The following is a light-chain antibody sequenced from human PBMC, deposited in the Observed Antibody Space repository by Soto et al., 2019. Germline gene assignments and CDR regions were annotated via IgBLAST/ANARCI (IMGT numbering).Light chain of an antibody. CDR1: QSISIW. CDR3: QQYNSFPLT. CDR2: KAS. J-gene: IGKJ4*01. V-gene: IGKV1-5*03. Sequence: DIPMTQSPSTLSASVGDRVTITCRASQSISIWLAWYQQKPGKAPKLLIYKASSLESGVPSRFSGSGSGTEFTLTSSSLQPADFATYYCQQYNSFPLTFGGGTKVEIK.